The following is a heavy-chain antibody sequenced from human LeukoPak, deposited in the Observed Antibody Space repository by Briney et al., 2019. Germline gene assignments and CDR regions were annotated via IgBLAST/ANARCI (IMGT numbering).Heavy chain of an antibody. D-gene: IGHD3-10*01. V-gene: IGHV3-23*01. J-gene: IGHJ4*02. CDR1: GFTFSSHA. CDR2: ISGSGGST. Sequence: GGSLRLSCAASGFTFSSHAMSWVRQAPGKGLEWVSAISGSGGSTYYADSVKGRFTISRDNAKNSLYLQMNSLRAEDTAVYYCAREGFGELLGVDYWGQGTLVTVSS. CDR3: AREGFGELLGVDY.